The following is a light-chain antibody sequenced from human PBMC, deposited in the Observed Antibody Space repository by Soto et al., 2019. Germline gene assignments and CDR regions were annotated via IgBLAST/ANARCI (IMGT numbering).Light chain of an antibody. CDR1: QSISNW. J-gene: IGKJ1*01. CDR3: QQYNKT. Sequence: DIQMTQSPSTLSAAVGDRVTIACRASQSISNWLAWYQQKPGKAPKLLIYQASNLETGVPSRFSGSGSGTEFTLTISHVHPDDFATYYCQQYNKTFGQGTKVEF. CDR2: QAS. V-gene: IGKV1-5*03.